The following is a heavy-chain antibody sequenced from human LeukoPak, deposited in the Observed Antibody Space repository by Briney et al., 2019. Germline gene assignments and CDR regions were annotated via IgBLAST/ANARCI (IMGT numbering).Heavy chain of an antibody. CDR3: AKGSHSGSYYPPDVDY. CDR2: ISGSGGST. Sequence: GGSLRLSCAASGFTFSSYAMSWVRQAPGKGLEWVSTISGSGGSTYYADSVKGRFTISRDNSKNTLYLQMSSLRAEGTAVYYCAKGSHSGSYYPPDVDYWGQGTLVTVSS. V-gene: IGHV3-23*01. D-gene: IGHD1-26*01. J-gene: IGHJ4*02. CDR1: GFTFSSYA.